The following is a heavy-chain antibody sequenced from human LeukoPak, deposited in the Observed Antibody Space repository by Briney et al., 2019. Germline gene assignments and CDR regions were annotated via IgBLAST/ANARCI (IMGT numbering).Heavy chain of an antibody. J-gene: IGHJ4*02. Sequence: GASVKVSCKASGGTFSSYAISWVRQAPGQGLEWMGRIIPIFGTANYAQKSQGRVTITTDESTSTAYMELSSLRSEDTAVYYCAREYYYDSSGYSPYYFDYWGQGTLVTVSS. D-gene: IGHD3-22*01. CDR2: IIPIFGTA. V-gene: IGHV1-69*05. CDR1: GGTFSSYA. CDR3: AREYYYDSSGYSPYYFDY.